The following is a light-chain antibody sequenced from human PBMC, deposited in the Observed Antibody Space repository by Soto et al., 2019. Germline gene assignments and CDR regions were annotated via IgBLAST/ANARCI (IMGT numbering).Light chain of an antibody. V-gene: IGLV1-47*02. CDR1: TSNIGTFY. CDR2: LGD. Sequence: QSVLTQPPSASSTPGQTVTISCSGSTSNIGTFYVYWYQHLPGTAPKLLIYLGDQRASGVSDRFSGSKSGTSASLAINGLRADDDADYYCAAWDDTLNADVFGSGTKLTVL. J-gene: IGLJ1*01. CDR3: AAWDDTLNADV.